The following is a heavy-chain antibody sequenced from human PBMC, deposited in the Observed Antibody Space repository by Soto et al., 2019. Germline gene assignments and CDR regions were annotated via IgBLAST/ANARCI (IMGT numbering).Heavy chain of an antibody. J-gene: IGHJ6*02. D-gene: IGHD2-21*02. CDR2: IYWDDDK. V-gene: IGHV2-5*02. CDR3: IQSRCGGDCLQSYASYYYYGMDV. CDR1: AFSLSTGGVG. Sequence: QITLKESGPTLVKPTQTLTLTCTFSAFSLSTGGVGVGWIRQPPGKALEWLALIYWDDDKRYSPSLRSRLTIPKDTSQNQVVLTMTNMDPVDTATYYCIQSRCGGDCLQSYASYYYYGMDVWGQGTTVTVSS.